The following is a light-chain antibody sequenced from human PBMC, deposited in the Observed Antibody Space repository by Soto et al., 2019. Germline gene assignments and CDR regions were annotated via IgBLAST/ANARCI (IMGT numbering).Light chain of an antibody. J-gene: IGKJ5*01. CDR3: QQHNNWPPSIT. Sequence: EIVMTQSPATLSVSPGERATLSCRASQSVSSSLAWYQQKPGQAPRLLLYGASTRATGSPVRFSGSGSGTESTLTISSLQSEDCAVYYCQQHNNWPPSITFGQGTRLEI. V-gene: IGKV3-15*01. CDR2: GAS. CDR1: QSVSSS.